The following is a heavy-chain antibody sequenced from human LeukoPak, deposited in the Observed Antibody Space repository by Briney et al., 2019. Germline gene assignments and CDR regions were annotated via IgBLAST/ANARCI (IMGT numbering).Heavy chain of an antibody. D-gene: IGHD6-13*01. CDR1: GYTFTSYD. Sequence: ASVKPSCKASGYTFTSYDITTVRQATGQGLEWRGGMNPNRGNTGYAQKFQGRVTMTRNTSISTAYMELSSLRSEDTAVYYCARQGSSWYGHDYGMDVWRQGTTVTVSS. V-gene: IGHV1-8*01. J-gene: IGHJ6*02. CDR2: MNPNRGNT. CDR3: ARQGSSWYGHDYGMDV.